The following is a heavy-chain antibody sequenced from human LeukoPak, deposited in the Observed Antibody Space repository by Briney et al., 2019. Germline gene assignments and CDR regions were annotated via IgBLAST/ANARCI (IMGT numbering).Heavy chain of an antibody. CDR2: ITSSSSYA. V-gene: IGHV3-21*04. D-gene: IGHD1-14*01. CDR3: ARGYTGLDS. J-gene: IGHJ4*02. Sequence: PGGSLRLSCAASGFTFSTYNMNWVRQAPGKRLEWVSSITSSSSYAFYADSVKGRFTISRDNAKNSLYLQMNSLRAADTAVYYCARGYTGLDSWGQGTLVIVSS. CDR1: GFTFSTYN.